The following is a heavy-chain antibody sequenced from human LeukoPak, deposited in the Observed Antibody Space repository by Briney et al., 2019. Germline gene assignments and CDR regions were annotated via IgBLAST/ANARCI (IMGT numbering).Heavy chain of an antibody. V-gene: IGHV3-30-3*01. CDR3: ARPTGQRWLQLPFDY. D-gene: IGHD5-24*01. CDR2: ISYDGSNK. J-gene: IGHJ4*02. Sequence: GRSLRLSCAASGFTFSSYAMHWVRQAPGKGLEWVAVISYDGSNKYYADSVKGRFTISRDNSKNTLYLQMNSLRAEDTAVYYCARPTGQRWLQLPFDYWGQGTLVTVSS. CDR1: GFTFSSYA.